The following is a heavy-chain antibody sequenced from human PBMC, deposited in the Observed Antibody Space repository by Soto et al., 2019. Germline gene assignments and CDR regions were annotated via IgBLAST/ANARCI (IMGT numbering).Heavy chain of an antibody. V-gene: IGHV3-74*01. CDR3: GRDTNGRHY. D-gene: IGHD2-8*01. Sequence: EVQLVESGGGLVQPGGSLRLSCAASGLIFSNYKMHWVRQAPGKGLVWVSRISTDGSSTDYADSVKGRFTVSRDNAKNRVYLQRMSLRVGDTGVYYCGRDTNGRHYWGQGTLVTVSS. CDR1: GLIFSNYK. J-gene: IGHJ4*02. CDR2: ISTDGSST.